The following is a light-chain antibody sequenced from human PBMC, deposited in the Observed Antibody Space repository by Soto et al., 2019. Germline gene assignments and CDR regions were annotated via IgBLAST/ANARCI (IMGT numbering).Light chain of an antibody. CDR3: QRYDSLRT. Sequence: EIEMTQSPATLSLAPGERVTLSCRASESVSTNLAWYQQKAGQAPRLLIYGASTRATGIPARFSGSGSGTDFTLTITRLEPEDFAMYYCQRYDSLRTFGQGTKVDI. V-gene: IGKV3-15*01. CDR2: GAS. CDR1: ESVSTN. J-gene: IGKJ1*01.